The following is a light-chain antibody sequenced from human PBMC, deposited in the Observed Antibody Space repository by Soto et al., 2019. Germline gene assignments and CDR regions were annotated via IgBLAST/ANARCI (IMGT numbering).Light chain of an antibody. V-gene: IGKV1-39*01. CDR1: QDIRKN. CDR2: AAS. J-gene: IGKJ3*01. Sequence: DIQMTQSPSSLSASVGDRVTITCRASQDIRKNLNWYQQRPGKAPNLLIYAASSLQIGVPSRFSGSGSGTDFSLTINSLQPEDFATYYCQHYSSTLRIVTFGPGTKVEI. CDR3: QHYSSTLRIVT.